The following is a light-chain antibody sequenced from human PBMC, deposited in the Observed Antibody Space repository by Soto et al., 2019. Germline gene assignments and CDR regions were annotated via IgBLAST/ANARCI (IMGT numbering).Light chain of an antibody. J-gene: IGLJ1*01. Sequence: QSALTQPASVSGSPGQSITISCTGTSSDVGSYTLVSWYQQHPGKAPKLMLYEGSERPAGVSNRFSGSKSGNTASLTISGLQAEDEADYYCCSYAGGTTYVFGTGTKLTVL. CDR2: EGS. CDR3: CSYAGGTTYV. V-gene: IGLV2-23*01. CDR1: SSDVGSYTL.